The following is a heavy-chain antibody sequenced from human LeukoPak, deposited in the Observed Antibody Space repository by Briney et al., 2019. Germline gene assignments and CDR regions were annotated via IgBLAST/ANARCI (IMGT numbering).Heavy chain of an antibody. CDR3: ARDGSEKYSGSYYGGFDY. Sequence: PGGSLRLSCAASGFTFSSYAMQWVRQAPGKGLEWVAVISYDGSNKYYADSVKGRFTISRDNSKNTLYLQMNSLRAEDTAVYYCARDGSEKYSGSYYGGFDYWGQGTLVTVSS. CDR1: GFTFSSYA. CDR2: ISYDGSNK. J-gene: IGHJ4*02. D-gene: IGHD1-26*01. V-gene: IGHV3-30-3*01.